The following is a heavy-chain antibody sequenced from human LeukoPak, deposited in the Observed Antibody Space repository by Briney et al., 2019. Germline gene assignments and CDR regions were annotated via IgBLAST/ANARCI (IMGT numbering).Heavy chain of an antibody. CDR1: GFTFDDYA. J-gene: IGHJ4*02. Sequence: AGRSLRLSCAASGFTFDDYAMHWVRQAPGKGLEWVSGISWNSGSIGYADSVKGRFTISRDNAKNSLYLQMNSLRAEDTALYYCAIVLGRGGLVNWGQGTLVTVSS. CDR3: AIVLGRGGLVN. D-gene: IGHD3-16*01. V-gene: IGHV3-9*01. CDR2: ISWNSGSI.